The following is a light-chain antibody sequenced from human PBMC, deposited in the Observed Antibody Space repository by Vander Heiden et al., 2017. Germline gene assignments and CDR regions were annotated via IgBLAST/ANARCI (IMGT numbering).Light chain of an antibody. CDR2: EAS. J-gene: IGKJ4*01. Sequence: DIQMNKSPSSLSASVGDRVTITCRASQSISNYLNWYQQKPGKAPKLLIYEASSFQGGVPSRFSGSGSGTDFTLTISSLQPEDFATYYCQQTFSTPNTFGGGTKVEIK. CDR3: QQTFSTPNT. CDR1: QSISNY. V-gene: IGKV1-39*01.